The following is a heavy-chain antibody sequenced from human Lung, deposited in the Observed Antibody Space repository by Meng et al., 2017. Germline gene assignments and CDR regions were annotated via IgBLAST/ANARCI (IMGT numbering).Heavy chain of an antibody. D-gene: IGHD4-11*01. Sequence: VPLQQWGEGLLKPSATLSFTCVVSGGSFSDYYWGWIRQPPGKGLEWIGEINHSGSTNYNPSLESRATISVDTSQNNLSLKLSSVTAADSAVYYCARGPTTMAHDFDYWGQGTLVTVSS. CDR1: GGSFSDYY. J-gene: IGHJ4*02. CDR3: ARGPTTMAHDFDY. CDR2: INHSGST. V-gene: IGHV4-34*01.